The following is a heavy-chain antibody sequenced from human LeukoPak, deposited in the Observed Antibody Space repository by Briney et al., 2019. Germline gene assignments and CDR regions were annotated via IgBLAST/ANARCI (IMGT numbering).Heavy chain of an antibody. V-gene: IGHV4-30-2*01. D-gene: IGHD5-18*01. Sequence: SETLSLTCAVSGGSISSGGYSWSWIRQPPGKGLEWIGYIYHSGSTYYNPSLKSRVTISVDRSKNQFSLRLSSVTAADTAVYYCARGVGIQLSYFYFDYWGQGTLVTVSS. J-gene: IGHJ4*02. CDR1: GGSISSGGYS. CDR2: IYHSGST. CDR3: ARGVGIQLSYFYFDY.